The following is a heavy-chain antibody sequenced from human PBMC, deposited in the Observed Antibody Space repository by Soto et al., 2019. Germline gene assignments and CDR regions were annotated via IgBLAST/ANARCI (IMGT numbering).Heavy chain of an antibody. CDR2: IYYSGNS. Sequence: SESLSLTCTVSGGSINSGSYHWTWIRQHPGKGLEWIGYIYYSGNSNCNKSPKNQDHISVDKSKKQLSLELTSETEKDKEEYYCAGGPRGVPNWFEPWGQETLVTVSS. V-gene: IGHV4-31*01. D-gene: IGHD2-2*01. J-gene: IGHJ5*02. CDR1: GGSINSGSYH. CDR3: AGGPRGVPNWFEP.